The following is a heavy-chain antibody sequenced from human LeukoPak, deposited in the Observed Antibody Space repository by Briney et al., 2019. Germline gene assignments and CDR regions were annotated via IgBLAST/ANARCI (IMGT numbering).Heavy chain of an antibody. CDR2: MNHSGSA. V-gene: IGHV4-34*01. D-gene: IGHD3/OR15-3a*01. CDR3: ARQTGSGLFILP. CDR1: GGSFSGYY. J-gene: IGHJ4*02. Sequence: MTSETLSLTCAVYGGSFSGYYWTWIRQPPGKGLEWIGEMNHSGSANYNPSLKSRVTISVDTSKNQCSLRLTSVTAADTAVYYCARQTGSGLFILPGGQGTLVTVSS.